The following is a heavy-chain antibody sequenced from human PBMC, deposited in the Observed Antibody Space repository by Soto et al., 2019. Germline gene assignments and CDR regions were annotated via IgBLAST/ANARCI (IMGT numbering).Heavy chain of an antibody. CDR1: GFTFSDYY. D-gene: IGHD3-22*01. Sequence: GGSLRLSCAASGFTFSDYYMSWIRQAPGKGLEWVSYISSSGSIIYYADSVKGRFTISRDNAKNSLYLQMNSLSAEDTAVYYCARDLGYYDSSGYFGYWGQGTLVTVSS. V-gene: IGHV3-11*01. CDR3: ARDLGYYDSSGYFGY. CDR2: ISSSGSII. J-gene: IGHJ4*02.